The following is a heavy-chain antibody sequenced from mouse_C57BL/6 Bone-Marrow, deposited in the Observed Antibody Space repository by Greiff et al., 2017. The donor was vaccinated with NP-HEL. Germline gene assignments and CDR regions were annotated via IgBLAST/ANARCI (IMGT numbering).Heavy chain of an antibody. Sequence: SGPELVKPGASVKMSCKASGYTFTDYNMHWVKQSHGKSLEWIGYINPNNGGTSYNQKFKGKATLTVNKSSSTAYMELRSLTSEDSAVYYCARRESYGSSYYYAMDYWGQGTSVTVSS. CDR3: ARRESYGSSYYYAMDY. D-gene: IGHD1-1*01. CDR1: GYTFTDYN. CDR2: INPNNGGT. V-gene: IGHV1-22*01. J-gene: IGHJ4*01.